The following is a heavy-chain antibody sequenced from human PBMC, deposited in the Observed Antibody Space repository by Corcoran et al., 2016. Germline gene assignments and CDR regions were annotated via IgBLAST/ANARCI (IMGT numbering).Heavy chain of an antibody. CDR1: GFTVSSNY. V-gene: IGHV3-53*01. CDR2: IYSGGST. Sequence: EVQLVESGGGLIQPGGSLRLSCAASGFTVSSNYMSWVRQAPGKGLEWVSVIYSGGSTYYADSVKGRFTISRDNSKNTLYLQMNSLRAEDTAVYYCAREDSSSWVGWFDPWGQGTLVTVSS. D-gene: IGHD6-13*01. J-gene: IGHJ5*02. CDR3: AREDSSSWVGWFDP.